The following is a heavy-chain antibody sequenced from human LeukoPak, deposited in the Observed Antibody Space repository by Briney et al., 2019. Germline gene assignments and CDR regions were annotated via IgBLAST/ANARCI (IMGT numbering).Heavy chain of an antibody. CDR2: ISGSGGST. Sequence: PGGSLRLSCAASGFTFSSYAMGWVRQAPGKGLEWVSAISGSGGSTYYADSVKGRFTISRDNSKNTLYLQMNSLRAEDTAVYYCAKSYYYYYYMDVWGKGTTVIVSS. CDR1: GFTFSSYA. CDR3: AKSYYYYYYMDV. J-gene: IGHJ6*03. V-gene: IGHV3-23*01.